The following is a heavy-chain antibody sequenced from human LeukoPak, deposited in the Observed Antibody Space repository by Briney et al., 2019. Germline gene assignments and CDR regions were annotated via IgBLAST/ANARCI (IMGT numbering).Heavy chain of an antibody. CDR1: GFTFSDYY. J-gene: IGHJ3*01. CDR2: IDTSASYV. CDR3: ARGRSITLLRGVALSDGFDF. V-gene: IGHV3-11*04. Sequence: PGGSLRLSCAASGFTFSDYYMSWIRQAPGKGLEWVSFIDTSASYVYYGDSVKGRFAISRDNAKNSLYLQMNGLRAEDTAVYYCARGRSITLLRGVALSDGFDFWGQGAMVTVSS. D-gene: IGHD3-10*01.